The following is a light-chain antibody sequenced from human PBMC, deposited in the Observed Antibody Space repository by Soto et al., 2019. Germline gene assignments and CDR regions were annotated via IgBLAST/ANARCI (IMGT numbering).Light chain of an antibody. CDR3: SSYTSSTTLGV. J-gene: IGLJ1*01. V-gene: IGLV2-14*01. CDR2: EVS. CDR1: SSDVGGYHY. Sequence: QSALTQPASVSGSPGQSITISCTGSSSDVGGYHYVSWYQQYPGKAPKLVISEVSNRPSGVSHRFSGSKSGNTASLTISGLQAEDEADYYRSSYTSSTTLGVFGTGTKLTVL.